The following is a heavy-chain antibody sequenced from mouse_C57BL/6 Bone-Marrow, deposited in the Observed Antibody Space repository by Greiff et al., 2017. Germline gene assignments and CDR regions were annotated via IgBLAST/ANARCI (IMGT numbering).Heavy chain of an antibody. CDR2: INPYNGGT. Sequence: EVQLQQSGPVLVKPGASVKMSCKASGYTFTDYYMNWVKQSHGKSLEWIGVINPYNGGTSYNQKFKGKATLTVDKSSSTAYMELNSLTSEDSAVYYCARDTTVVATRDYWGQGTTLTVSS. D-gene: IGHD1-1*01. CDR1: GYTFTDYY. J-gene: IGHJ2*01. CDR3: ARDTTVVATRDY. V-gene: IGHV1-19*01.